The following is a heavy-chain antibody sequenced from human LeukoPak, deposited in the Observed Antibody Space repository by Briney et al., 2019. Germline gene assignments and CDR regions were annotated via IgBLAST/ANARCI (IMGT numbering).Heavy chain of an antibody. Sequence: GGSLRLSCEASGFTSNTYSMNWARQAPGQGREWVSAISGSGGSTYYADSVKGRFTISRDNSKNTLYLQMNSLRAEDTAVYYCAKGGYSYGFRSDYGGEGGLVIVSS. D-gene: IGHD5-18*01. CDR3: AKGGYSYGFRSDY. J-gene: IGHJ4*02. CDR2: ISGSGGST. V-gene: IGHV3-23*01. CDR1: GFTSNTYS.